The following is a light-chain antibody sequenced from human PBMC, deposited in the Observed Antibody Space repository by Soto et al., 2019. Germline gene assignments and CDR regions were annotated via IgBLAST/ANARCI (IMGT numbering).Light chain of an antibody. V-gene: IGLV2-14*01. CDR3: SSYTSSSPLVL. CDR1: SSDIGTYNY. Sequence: QSALTQPASVSGSPGQSITISCTGTSSDIGTYNYVSWYQHDADKAPKLLIYEVSDRPSGVSNRFSGSKSGNTASLTISGLQAEDEADYYCSSYTSSSPLVLFGGGTKLTVL. CDR2: EVS. J-gene: IGLJ2*01.